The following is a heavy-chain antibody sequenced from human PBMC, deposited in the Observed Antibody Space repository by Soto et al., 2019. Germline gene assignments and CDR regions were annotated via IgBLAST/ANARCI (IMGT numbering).Heavy chain of an antibody. Sequence: QVQLVESGGGVVQAGGSLGLSCTASGFTFSTYGMHWVRQAPGKGPEWVAVMSHDGSHKAFLDSVKGRFIISRDNSKNTMYLKMISLRPGVTVVYYCAMLSRGGWVRYYWGMDVWGQWTTVIVSS. CDR2: MSHDGSHK. V-gene: IGHV3-30*03. CDR3: AMLSRGGWVRYYWGMDV. J-gene: IGHJ6*02. CDR1: GFTFSTYG. D-gene: IGHD6-19*01.